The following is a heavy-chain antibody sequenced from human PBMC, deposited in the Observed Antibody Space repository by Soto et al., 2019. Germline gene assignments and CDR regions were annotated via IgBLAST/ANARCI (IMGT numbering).Heavy chain of an antibody. D-gene: IGHD4-17*01. Sequence: QVQLQESGPGLVKPSETLSLTCTVSGGSISSYYWSWIRQPPGKGLEWIGYIYYSGSTNYNPSLKRRVTISVDTSQNQSSLKLSSVTAADTAVYYCARRYGDYSDYWGQGTLVTVSS. CDR1: GGSISSYY. CDR2: IYYSGST. CDR3: ARRYGDYSDY. J-gene: IGHJ4*02. V-gene: IGHV4-59*08.